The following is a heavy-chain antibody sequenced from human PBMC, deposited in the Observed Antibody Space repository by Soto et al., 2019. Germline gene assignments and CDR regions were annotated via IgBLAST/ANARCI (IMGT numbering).Heavy chain of an antibody. V-gene: IGHV3-30-3*01. CDR1: GFTFSNYP. J-gene: IGHJ5*02. D-gene: IGHD2-15*01. Sequence: PGGSLRLSCAASGFTFSNYPIHWVRQAPGKGLEWVAFISYNGYNKYYADSVRGRFTVSRDNSKNTLFLQLNSLRREDTAVYYCARGGGGYCSGDDCPDFFDPWDQGSLVTVSS. CDR3: ARGGGGYCSGDDCPDFFDP. CDR2: ISYNGYNK.